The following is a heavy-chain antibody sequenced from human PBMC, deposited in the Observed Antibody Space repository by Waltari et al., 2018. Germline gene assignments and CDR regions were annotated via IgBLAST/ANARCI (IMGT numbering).Heavy chain of an antibody. J-gene: IGHJ4*02. Sequence: EVQLVETGGGLIQPGGSLRLSCAASGLTVSSNYMSWVRQAPGKAPEWVSVIYSDGSTYYADPVRGRFTISRDISKNTWFLQMNSLRAEDTAVYYCTRTAVGSGLDYFDYWGQGTLVTVSS. V-gene: IGHV3-53*02. CDR1: GLTVSSNY. D-gene: IGHD6-19*01. CDR3: TRTAVGSGLDYFDY. CDR2: IYSDGST.